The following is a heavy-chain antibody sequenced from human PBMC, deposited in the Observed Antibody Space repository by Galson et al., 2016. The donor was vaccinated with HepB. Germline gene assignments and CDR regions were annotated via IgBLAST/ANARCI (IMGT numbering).Heavy chain of an antibody. J-gene: IGHJ3*02. D-gene: IGHD3-3*01. V-gene: IGHV1-46*01. CDR2: INPSGGDT. CDR1: GYTFTSYY. CDR3: AGEEDFGVVIPQDGFDI. Sequence: SVKVSCKASGYTFTSYYLHWVRQAPGQGLEWVGIINPSGGDTTYAQHFQGRVTLTRDTSTSTVYMDVSVLRFEETAVYYCAGEEDFGVVIPQDGFDIWGQGTMVTVSS.